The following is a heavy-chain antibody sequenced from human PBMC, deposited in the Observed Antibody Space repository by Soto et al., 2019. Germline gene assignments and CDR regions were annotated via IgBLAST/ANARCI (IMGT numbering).Heavy chain of an antibody. D-gene: IGHD6-19*01. Sequence: GGSLRLSCAASGFTFSNYAMTWVRQAPGKGLEWVSAIGGSGESTYYAGSGKGRFTISRDNSGDTLHLQMTSLGAGDTAVYYCAKSLGELQWLVQDHWGQGTLVTVSS. CDR1: GFTFSNYA. V-gene: IGHV3-23*01. CDR2: IGGSGEST. CDR3: AKSLGELQWLVQDH. J-gene: IGHJ4*02.